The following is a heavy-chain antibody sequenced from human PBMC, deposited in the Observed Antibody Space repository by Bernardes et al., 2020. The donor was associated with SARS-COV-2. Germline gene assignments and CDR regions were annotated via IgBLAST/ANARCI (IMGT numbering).Heavy chain of an antibody. V-gene: IGHV3-30*01. CDR3: ARAFLHFDY. D-gene: IGHD3-3*01. J-gene: IGHJ4*02. CDR2: ISYDGSNK. CDR1: GFTFSSYA. Sequence: GGSLRLSCAASGFTFSSYAMHWVRQAPGKGLEWVAVISYDGSNKYYADSVKGRFTISRDNSKNTLYLQMNSLRAEDTAVYYCARAFLHFDYWGQGTLVTVSS.